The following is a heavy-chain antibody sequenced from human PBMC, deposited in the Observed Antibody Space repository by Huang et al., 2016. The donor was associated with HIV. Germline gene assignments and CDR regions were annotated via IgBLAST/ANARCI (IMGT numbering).Heavy chain of an antibody. D-gene: IGHD3-10*01. CDR3: ASAPARALSYFDN. CDR1: GFAFSNNA. J-gene: IGHJ4*02. CDR2: VSFDGSQT. Sequence: QVLLVESGGGVVQPGKSLRLSCTASGFAFSNNAMHWVRQAPGKGLEWVAVVSFDGSQTYVADSVNDRFTISRDNSKSTLFLQMSSLRPDDTAVYYCASAPARALSYFDNWGQGTLVTVSS. V-gene: IGHV3-30*04.